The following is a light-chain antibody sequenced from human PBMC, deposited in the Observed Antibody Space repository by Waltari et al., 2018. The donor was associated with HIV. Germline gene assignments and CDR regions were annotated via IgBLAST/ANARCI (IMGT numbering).Light chain of an antibody. J-gene: IGLJ3*02. Sequence: QSGLTQPPSVPGTPGQRVSHDSSGSNSNIGKLTLNWVLPLPGPPPKVIIFNTSERPSGVPDRFSGSRSGTTASLVISVLQSEDEAEYYCAVWDDDLNTCLFGGGTKLTVL. CDR1: NSNIGKLT. CDR3: AVWDDDLNTCL. V-gene: IGLV1-44*01. CDR2: NTS.